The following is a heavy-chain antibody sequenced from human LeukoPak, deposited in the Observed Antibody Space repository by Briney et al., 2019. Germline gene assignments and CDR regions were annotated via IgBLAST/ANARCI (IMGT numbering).Heavy chain of an antibody. CDR1: GGTFISYA. Sequence: ASVKVSCKASGGTFISYAISWVRQAPGQGLEWMGGIIPIFGTANYAQKFQGRVTITADESTSTAYMELSSLRSEDTAVYYCARDEGGSYFLYDAFDIWGQGTMVTVSS. CDR3: ARDEGGSYFLYDAFDI. D-gene: IGHD1-26*01. J-gene: IGHJ3*02. V-gene: IGHV1-69*13. CDR2: IIPIFGTA.